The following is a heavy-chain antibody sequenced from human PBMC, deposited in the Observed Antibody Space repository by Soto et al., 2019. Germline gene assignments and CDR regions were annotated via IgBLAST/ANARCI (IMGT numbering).Heavy chain of an antibody. CDR3: ARGVGATHFDY. CDR2: IAYTGST. CDR1: GGSVSSAGQY. D-gene: IGHD1-26*01. Sequence: PSETLSLTCSVSGGSVSSAGQYWSWIRQPPGKGLECIGYIAYTGSTNYNPSLKSRVTISVDTAKNQFSLKLSSVTAADTAVYYCARGVGATHFDYWGQGALVTVSS. V-gene: IGHV4-61*08. J-gene: IGHJ4*02.